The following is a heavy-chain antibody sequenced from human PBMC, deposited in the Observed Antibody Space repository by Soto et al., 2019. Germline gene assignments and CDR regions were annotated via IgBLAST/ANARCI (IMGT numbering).Heavy chain of an antibody. V-gene: IGHV1-18*01. D-gene: IGHD3-16*02. CDR2: SSAYNGNT. CDR3: TRGGTPTYYDYVWGSYRPFDY. J-gene: IGHJ4*02. Sequence: QVQLVQSGAEVKKPGASVKVSCKASGYTFTSYGISWVRQAPGQGLEWMGWSSAYNGNTNYAQKLQGRVTMTTDTSTSTAYIEMRSQRSDDTAVYYSTRGGTPTYYDYVWGSYRPFDYWGQGTLVTVSS. CDR1: GYTFTSYG.